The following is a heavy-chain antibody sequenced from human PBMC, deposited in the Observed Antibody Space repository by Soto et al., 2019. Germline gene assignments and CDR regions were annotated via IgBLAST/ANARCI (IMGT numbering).Heavy chain of an antibody. CDR1: GFTFGNFW. Sequence: PGGSLRLSCSDSGFTFGNFWIHWVRQAPGKGLEWVSHIGPDGTAIVYADSVKGRFIISRDNARNTVYLQMNSLEAEDTAVYYCAKLPWEVAESWGQGTLVTVSS. V-gene: IGHV3-74*01. D-gene: IGHD1-26*01. J-gene: IGHJ5*01. CDR3: AKLPWEVAES. CDR2: IGPDGTAI.